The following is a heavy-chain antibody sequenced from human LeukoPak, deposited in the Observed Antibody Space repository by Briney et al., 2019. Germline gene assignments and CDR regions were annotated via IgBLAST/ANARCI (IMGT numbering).Heavy chain of an antibody. Sequence: GGSLRLSCAASGFTFDDYGMNWVRQAPGKGLEWVSDIDWNGGSIGYADSVKGRFTISRDNAKNSLYLQMNSLRVEDTALYYCARGLVGATTRSTFDYWGRGTLVTVSS. D-gene: IGHD1-26*01. CDR1: GFTFDDYG. CDR3: ARGLVGATTRSTFDY. J-gene: IGHJ4*02. V-gene: IGHV3-20*04. CDR2: IDWNGGSI.